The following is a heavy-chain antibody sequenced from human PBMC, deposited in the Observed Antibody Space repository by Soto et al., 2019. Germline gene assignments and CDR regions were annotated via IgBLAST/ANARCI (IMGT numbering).Heavy chain of an antibody. Sequence: QVQLQESGPGLVKPSETLSLTCTVSGGSISSYYWSWIRQPPGKGLEWIGYIYYSGSTNYNPSLKRRVTISVXXSXNXXSLKLSSVTAADTAVYYCASSIAAAGTIGYYGMDVWGQGTTVTVS. CDR2: IYYSGST. D-gene: IGHD6-13*01. CDR1: GGSISSYY. CDR3: ASSIAAAGTIGYYGMDV. J-gene: IGHJ6*02. V-gene: IGHV4-59*01.